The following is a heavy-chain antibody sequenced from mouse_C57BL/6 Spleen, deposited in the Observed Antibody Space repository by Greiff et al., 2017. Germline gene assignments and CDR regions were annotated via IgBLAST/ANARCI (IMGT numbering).Heavy chain of an antibody. CDR1: GYSFTDYN. Sequence: EVQLQQSGPELVKPGASVKISCKASGYSFTDYNMNWVKQSNGKSLEWIGVINPNYGTTSYNQKFKGKATLTVDQSSSTAYMQLNSLTSEDSAVYYCALLYYSNYDYYAMDYWGQGTSVTVSS. V-gene: IGHV1-39*01. J-gene: IGHJ4*01. D-gene: IGHD2-5*01. CDR3: ALLYYSNYDYYAMDY. CDR2: INPNYGTT.